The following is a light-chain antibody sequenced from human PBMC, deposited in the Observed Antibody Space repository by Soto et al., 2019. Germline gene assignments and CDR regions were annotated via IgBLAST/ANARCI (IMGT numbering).Light chain of an antibody. Sequence: DIQMTQSPSTLSASVGDRVAITCRASQSINNWLAWYQLKPGKAPKLLIYDASTLESGVPSRFSGSGSGTEFTLTINSLQSEDSALYYCQQYNNWPPTWTFGRGTKVDIK. CDR3: QQYNNWPPTWT. CDR2: DAS. V-gene: IGKV1-5*01. J-gene: IGKJ1*01. CDR1: QSINNW.